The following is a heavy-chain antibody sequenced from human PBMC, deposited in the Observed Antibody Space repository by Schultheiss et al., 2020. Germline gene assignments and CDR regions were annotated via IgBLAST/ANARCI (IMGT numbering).Heavy chain of an antibody. Sequence: SQTLSPTCTVSGGSISSYYWSWIRQPPGKGLEWIGEINHSGSTNYNPSLKSRVTISIDTSKNQFSLQLNSVTPEDTAVYYCARSGGHRYDYWGQGTLVTVSS. D-gene: IGHD2-15*01. CDR1: GGSISSYY. CDR3: ARSGGHRYDY. V-gene: IGHV4-34*09. CDR2: INHSGST. J-gene: IGHJ4*02.